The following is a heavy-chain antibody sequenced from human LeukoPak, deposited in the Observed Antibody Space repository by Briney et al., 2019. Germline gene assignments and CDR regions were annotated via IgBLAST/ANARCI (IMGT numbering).Heavy chain of an antibody. D-gene: IGHD3-22*01. V-gene: IGHV3-48*04. CDR3: ARGLFLSGYLDAFDV. Sequence: PGGSLRLSCAASGFTFSSYWMHWVRQAPGKGLEWVSYISSSGSTIYYADSVKGRFTISRDNAKNSLYLQMNSLRAEDTAVYFCARGLFLSGYLDAFDVWGQGTVVTVSS. CDR1: GFTFSSYW. J-gene: IGHJ3*01. CDR2: ISSSGSTI.